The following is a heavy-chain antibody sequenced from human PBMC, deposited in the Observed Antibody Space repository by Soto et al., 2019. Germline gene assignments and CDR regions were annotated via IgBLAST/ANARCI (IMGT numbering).Heavy chain of an antibody. Sequence: GGSLRLSCAASGFTFSNAWMSWVRQAPGKGLEWVGRIKSKTDGGTTDYAAPVKGRFTISRDDSKNTLYLQMNSLKTEDTAVYYCTTGFSIAVANFDYWGQGTLVTVSS. D-gene: IGHD6-19*01. V-gene: IGHV3-15*01. CDR3: TTGFSIAVANFDY. CDR2: IKSKTDGGTT. CDR1: GFTFSNAW. J-gene: IGHJ4*02.